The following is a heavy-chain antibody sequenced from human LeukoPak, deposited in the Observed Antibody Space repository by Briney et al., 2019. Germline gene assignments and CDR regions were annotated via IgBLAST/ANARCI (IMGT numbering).Heavy chain of an antibody. D-gene: IGHD2-2*01. CDR2: IYHSGST. J-gene: IGHJ4*02. V-gene: IGHV4-30-2*01. Sequence: PSETLSLTCTVSGGSISSGGYYWSWIRQPPGKGLEWIGYIYHSGSTYYNPSLKSRVTISVDRSKNQFSLKLSSVTAADTAVYYCARDQCSSTSCYHGYWGQGTLVTVSS. CDR1: GGSISSGGYY. CDR3: ARDQCSSTSCYHGY.